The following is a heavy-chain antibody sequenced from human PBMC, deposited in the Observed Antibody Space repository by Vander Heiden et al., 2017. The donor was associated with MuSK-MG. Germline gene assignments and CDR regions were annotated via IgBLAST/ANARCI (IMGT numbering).Heavy chain of an antibody. CDR2: IIPIFGTA. Sequence: QVQLVQSGAEVTTPGSSVKVSCKASGGHFSSYAISWVRQAPGQGLEWMGGIIPIFGTANYAQKFQGRVTITADESTSTAYMELSSLRSEDTAVYYCARGGVGSGLKSGWGQGTLVTVSS. CDR3: ARGGVGSGLKSG. V-gene: IGHV1-69*12. J-gene: IGHJ4*02. CDR1: GGHFSSYA. D-gene: IGHD6-19*01.